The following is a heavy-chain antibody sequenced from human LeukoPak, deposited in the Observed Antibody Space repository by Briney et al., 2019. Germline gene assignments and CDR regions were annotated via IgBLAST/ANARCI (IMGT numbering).Heavy chain of an antibody. CDR1: GYTLTELS. J-gene: IGHJ5*02. CDR2: FDPEGGET. CDR3: ATDFSFGSGWYWGFDP. Sequence: VASVKVSCKVSGYTLTELSMHWVRQAPGKGLEWMGGFDPEGGETFYAPKFQGRVTMTEDTYTDPSYMELSSLRSEDTAVYYCATDFSFGSGWYWGFDPWGQGTLVTVSS. D-gene: IGHD6-19*01. V-gene: IGHV1-24*01.